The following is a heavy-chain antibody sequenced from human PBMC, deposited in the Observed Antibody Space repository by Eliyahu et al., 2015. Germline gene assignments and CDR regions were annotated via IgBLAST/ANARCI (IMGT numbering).Heavy chain of an antibody. J-gene: IGHJ4*02. D-gene: IGHD6-13*01. V-gene: IGHV7-4-1*02. Sequence: QVQLVQSGSELKKPGASVKVSCXASGYXFTSXAMNWVRQAPGQGLEWMGWINTNXGNPTYAQGFTGRFVFSLDTSVSTAYLQISSLKAEDTAVYYCARDGDPIAAAGWGFDYWGQGTLVTVSS. CDR1: GYXFTSXA. CDR2: INTNXGNP. CDR3: ARDGDPIAAAGWGFDY.